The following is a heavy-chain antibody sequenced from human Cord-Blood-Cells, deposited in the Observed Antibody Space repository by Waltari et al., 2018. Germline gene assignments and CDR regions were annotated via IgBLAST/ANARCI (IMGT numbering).Heavy chain of an antibody. D-gene: IGHD2-15*01. CDR1: GGTFSSYA. J-gene: IGHJ3*02. V-gene: IGHV1-69*01. CDR2: IIPIFGTA. Sequence: QVQLVQSGAEVKKPGSSVKVSSKASGGTFSSYALSRVREAPGQGLEWMGGIIPIFGTANYAQKFQGRVTITADESTSTAYMELSSLRSEDTAVYYCARVHCSGGSCYSDAFDIWGQGTMVTVSS. CDR3: ARVHCSGGSCYSDAFDI.